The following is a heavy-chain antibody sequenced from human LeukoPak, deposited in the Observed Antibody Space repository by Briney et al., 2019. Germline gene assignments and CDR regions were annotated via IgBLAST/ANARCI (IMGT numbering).Heavy chain of an antibody. D-gene: IGHD3-16*01. CDR3: ARDSHSDYEGHFQH. J-gene: IGHJ1*01. Sequence: GGSLRLSCAASGFTFDDYGMSWVRQAPGKGLEWVSGINWNGGSTGYADSVKGRFTISRDNAKNSLYLQMYSLRAEDTALYYCARDSHSDYEGHFQHWGQGTLVTVSS. CDR2: INWNGGST. V-gene: IGHV3-20*04. CDR1: GFTFDDYG.